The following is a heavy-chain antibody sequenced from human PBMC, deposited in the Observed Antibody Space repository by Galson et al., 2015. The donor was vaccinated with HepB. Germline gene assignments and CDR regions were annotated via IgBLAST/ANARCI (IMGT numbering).Heavy chain of an antibody. J-gene: IGHJ4*02. Sequence: SLRLSCAASGFTFSSYSMNWVRQAPGKGLEWVSSISSSSSYIYYADSVKGRFTISRDNAKNSLYLQMNSLRAEDTAVYYCARDLRYYDFWRGYQYYFDYWGQGTLVTVSS. D-gene: IGHD3-3*01. CDR1: GFTFSSYS. CDR2: ISSSSSYI. CDR3: ARDLRYYDFWRGYQYYFDY. V-gene: IGHV3-21*01.